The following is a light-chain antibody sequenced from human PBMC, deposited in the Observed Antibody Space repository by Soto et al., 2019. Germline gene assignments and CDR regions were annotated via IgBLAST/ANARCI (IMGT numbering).Light chain of an antibody. Sequence: DIQMTQSPSTLSASVGDRVTITCRASQSISSWLAWYQQKPGKAPKLLIYDASSLESGVPSRFSGSRSGTEFTLTISSLQPDEFATYDYQQFNSHSPGAFGQGTKVEIK. CDR1: QSISSW. CDR3: QQFNSHSPGA. V-gene: IGKV1-5*01. J-gene: IGKJ1*01. CDR2: DAS.